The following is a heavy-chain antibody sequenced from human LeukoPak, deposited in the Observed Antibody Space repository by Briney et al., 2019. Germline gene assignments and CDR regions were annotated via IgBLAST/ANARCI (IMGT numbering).Heavy chain of an antibody. CDR3: ARTKSGWYYSDY. CDR1: GGSIISADHY. Sequence: SETLSLTCTVPGGSIISADHYWSWIRQPPGKGLEWIGYIFYSGSTYYNPSLKSRLTISVDTSKNQFSLKLSSVTAADTAVYYCARTKSGWYYSDYWGQGTLVSVSS. CDR2: IFYSGST. V-gene: IGHV4-30-4*01. J-gene: IGHJ4*02. D-gene: IGHD6-19*01.